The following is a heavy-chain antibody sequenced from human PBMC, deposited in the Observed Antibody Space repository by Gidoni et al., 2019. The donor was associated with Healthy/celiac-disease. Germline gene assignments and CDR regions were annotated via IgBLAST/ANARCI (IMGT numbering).Heavy chain of an antibody. CDR2: ISWNSGSI. D-gene: IGHD6-19*01. V-gene: IGHV3-9*01. CDR1: GFPFDDYA. J-gene: IGHJ5*02. Sequence: EVQLVESGGGLVQPGRSLRLSCAASGFPFDDYAMHWVRQAPGKGLEWVSGISWNSGSIGYADSVKGRFTISRDNAKNSLYLQMNSLRAEDTALYYCTRIAVAGTMYNWFDPWGQGTLVTVSS. CDR3: TRIAVAGTMYNWFDP.